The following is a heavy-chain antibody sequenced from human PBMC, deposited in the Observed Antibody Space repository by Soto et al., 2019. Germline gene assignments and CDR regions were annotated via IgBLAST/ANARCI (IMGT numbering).Heavy chain of an antibody. CDR2: INHSGST. CDR3: ARTGPIQLWLLAAFDL. CDR1: GGSFSGYY. J-gene: IGHJ3*01. V-gene: IGHV4-34*01. D-gene: IGHD5-18*01. Sequence: SETLSHTCAVYGGSFSGYYWSWIRQPPGKVLEWIGEINHSGSTNHNPSLKSRVTISVDTSKNQFSLKLSSVTAPDTAVYYCARTGPIQLWLLAAFDLWGQGTMVTVSS.